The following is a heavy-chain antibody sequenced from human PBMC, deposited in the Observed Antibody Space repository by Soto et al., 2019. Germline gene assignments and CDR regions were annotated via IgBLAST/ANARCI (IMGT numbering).Heavy chain of an antibody. D-gene: IGHD3-10*01. CDR1: GGSISSYY. V-gene: IGHV4-59*01. J-gene: IGHJ5*02. CDR3: MSHYASGTNDNYFDP. Sequence: SETLSLTCTVSGGSISSYYWSWIRQPPGKGLEWIGYIYYSGSTNYNPSLKSRVTISVDTSKNQFSLKLSSVTADDTAIYYCMSHYASGTNDNYFDPWGQGTLVTVSS. CDR2: IYYSGST.